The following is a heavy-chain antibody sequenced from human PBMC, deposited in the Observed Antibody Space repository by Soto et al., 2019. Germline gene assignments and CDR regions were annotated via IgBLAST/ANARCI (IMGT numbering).Heavy chain of an antibody. D-gene: IGHD6-6*01. Sequence: QVQLVESGGGVVQPGRSLRLSCAASGFTFSSYGMHWVRQAPGKGLEWVAVISYDGSNKYYADSVKGRFTISRDNSKNTLYLQMNSLRAEDTAVYYCAKDRERGSSFFDYWGQGTLVTVSS. CDR3: AKDRERGSSFFDY. CDR1: GFTFSSYG. CDR2: ISYDGSNK. V-gene: IGHV3-30*18. J-gene: IGHJ4*02.